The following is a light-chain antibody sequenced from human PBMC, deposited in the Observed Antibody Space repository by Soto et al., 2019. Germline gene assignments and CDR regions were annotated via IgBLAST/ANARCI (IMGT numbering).Light chain of an antibody. CDR1: QSVSSN. Sequence: DIVMTQFPATLSVSPGERATLSCRASQSVSSNLAWYQHKPGQAPRLLIYNAFTRDTDIPARFSGSGSGTEFTLTISSLQSEDFAVYFCQQYNDWPRTVGQGSKVDIK. CDR2: NAF. CDR3: QQYNDWPRT. J-gene: IGKJ1*01. V-gene: IGKV3-15*01.